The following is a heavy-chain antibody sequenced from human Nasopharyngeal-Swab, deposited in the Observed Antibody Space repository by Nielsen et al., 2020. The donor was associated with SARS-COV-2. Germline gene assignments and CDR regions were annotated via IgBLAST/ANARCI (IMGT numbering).Heavy chain of an antibody. D-gene: IGHD2-2*01. Sequence: ASVKVSCKASGYTFTSYAMHWVRQAPGQRLEWMGWINAGNGNTKYSQKFQGRVTITRDTSASTAYMELSSLRSEDTAVYYCARGGRYCSSTSCYSGSGFDYWGQGPLVTVSS. V-gene: IGHV1-3*01. CDR1: GYTFTSYA. J-gene: IGHJ4*02. CDR2: INAGNGNT. CDR3: ARGGRYCSSTSCYSGSGFDY.